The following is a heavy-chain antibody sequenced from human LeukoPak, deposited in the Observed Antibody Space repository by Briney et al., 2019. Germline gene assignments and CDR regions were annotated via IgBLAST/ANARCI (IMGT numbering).Heavy chain of an antibody. J-gene: IGHJ4*02. Sequence: QPGGSLRLSCAVSGFTVSSNYMSWVRQAPGKGLEWVSVIYSGGSTYYADSVKGRFTISRENAKNSLYLQMNSLGDGDTAVYYCAREDPRGSGFDYWGQGTLVTVSS. CDR3: AREDPRGSGFDY. CDR2: IYSGGST. CDR1: GFTVSSNY. D-gene: IGHD2-15*01. V-gene: IGHV3-66*01.